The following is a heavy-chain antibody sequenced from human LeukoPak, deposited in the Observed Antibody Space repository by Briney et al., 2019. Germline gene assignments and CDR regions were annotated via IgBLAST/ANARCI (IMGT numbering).Heavy chain of an antibody. CDR2: IWYDGSNK. D-gene: IGHD4-17*01. CDR3: ARDAATVTPALYYFDY. Sequence: GGSLRLSCAASGFTFSSYGMHRVRQAPGKGLEWVAVIWYDGSNKYYADSVKGRFTISRDNSKNTLYLQMNSLRAEDTAVYYCARDAATVTPALYYFDYWGQGTLVTVSS. CDR1: GFTFSSYG. V-gene: IGHV3-33*01. J-gene: IGHJ4*02.